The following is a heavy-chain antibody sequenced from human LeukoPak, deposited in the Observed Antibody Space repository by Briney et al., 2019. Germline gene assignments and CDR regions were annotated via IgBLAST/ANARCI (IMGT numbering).Heavy chain of an antibody. V-gene: IGHV4-38-2*02. D-gene: IGHD1-1*01. J-gene: IGHJ3*02. CDR3: ARDPTAVTKGLDI. Sequence: SETLSLPCTVSGYSISSGYYLGWTRQPPGKGLERIGYISYTGSTNYTPSPKRRVTISVDTSKTQCALKLSSVTAADTAVYYCARDPTAVTKGLDIGGKGTMVTVS. CDR1: GYSISSGYY. CDR2: ISYTGST.